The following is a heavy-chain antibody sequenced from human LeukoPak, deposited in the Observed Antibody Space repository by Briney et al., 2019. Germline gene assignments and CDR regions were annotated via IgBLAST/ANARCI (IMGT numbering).Heavy chain of an antibody. J-gene: IGHJ6*03. Sequence: GGSLRLSCAASGFTFSSYWMHWVRQAPGKGLVWVSRINTDGSSTSYADSVKGRFTISRDNAKNTLYLQMNSLRGEDTAVYYCARDGPSYYYYYMDVWGKGTTVTVSS. V-gene: IGHV3-74*01. CDR1: GFTFSSYW. CDR3: ARDGPSYYYYYMDV. CDR2: INTDGSST.